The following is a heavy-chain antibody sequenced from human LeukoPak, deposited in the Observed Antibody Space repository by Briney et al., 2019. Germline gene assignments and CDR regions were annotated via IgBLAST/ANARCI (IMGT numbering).Heavy chain of an antibody. Sequence: ASVKVSCKAFGYTFTSNYMHWVRQAPGQGLEWMGIINPSGGSTSYAQKFQGRVTMTRDMSTSTVYMELSSLRSEDTAVYYCARSFLTGYYDFDYWGQGTLVTVSS. V-gene: IGHV1-46*01. CDR1: GYTFTSNY. J-gene: IGHJ4*02. CDR3: ARSFLTGYYDFDY. CDR2: INPSGGST. D-gene: IGHD3-9*01.